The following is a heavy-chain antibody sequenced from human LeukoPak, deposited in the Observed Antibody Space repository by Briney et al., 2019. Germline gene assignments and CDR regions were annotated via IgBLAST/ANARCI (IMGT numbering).Heavy chain of an antibody. CDR1: GGSISSDGYY. CDR3: ARAPRFLEWLAAGGNFDY. V-gene: IGHV4-30-2*01. CDR2: IYHSGST. J-gene: IGHJ4*02. Sequence: SETLSLTCTVSGGSISSDGYYWSWIRQPPGKGLEWIGYIYHSGSTYYNPSLKSRVTISVDRSKNQFSLKLSSVTAADTAVYYCARAPRFLEWLAAGGNFDYWGQGTLVTVSS. D-gene: IGHD3-3*01.